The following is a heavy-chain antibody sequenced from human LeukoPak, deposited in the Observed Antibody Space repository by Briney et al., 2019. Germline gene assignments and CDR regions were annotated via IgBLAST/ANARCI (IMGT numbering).Heavy chain of an antibody. J-gene: IGHJ4*02. CDR2: IGTAGDT. Sequence: SGGSLRLSCAASGFTFSSYDMHWVRQATGKGLEWVSAIGTAGDTYYPGSVKGRFTISRENAKNSLYLQMNSLRAGDTAVYYCARARGKDPSFDYWGQGTLVTVSS. CDR3: ARARGKDPSFDY. CDR1: GFTFSSYD. D-gene: IGHD1-1*01. V-gene: IGHV3-13*01.